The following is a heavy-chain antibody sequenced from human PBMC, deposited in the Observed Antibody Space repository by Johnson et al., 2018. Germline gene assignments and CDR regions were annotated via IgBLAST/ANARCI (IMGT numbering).Heavy chain of an antibody. Sequence: QVQLVESGGGVVQPGRSLRLSCAASGFTFSSYAMHWVRQAPGKGLEWVAVISYDGSNKYYADSVKGRFTISRDNSKNTLYLQMNSLRAEDTAVYDCARGVSIAAAATGAFDIWGQGTMVTVSS. J-gene: IGHJ3*02. CDR2: ISYDGSNK. CDR3: ARGVSIAAAATGAFDI. V-gene: IGHV3-30-3*01. D-gene: IGHD6-13*01. CDR1: GFTFSSYA.